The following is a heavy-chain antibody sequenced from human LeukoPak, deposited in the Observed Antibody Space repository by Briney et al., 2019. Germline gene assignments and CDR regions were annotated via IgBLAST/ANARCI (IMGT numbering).Heavy chain of an antibody. Sequence: SETLSLTCTVSGGSISSYYWSWIRQPPGKGLEWIGYIYYGGSTNYNPSLKSRVTISVDTSKNQFSLKLSSVTAADTAVYYCARQRWFDYWGQGTLVTVSS. CDR1: GGSISSYY. D-gene: IGHD5-24*01. CDR2: IYYGGST. J-gene: IGHJ4*02. CDR3: ARQRWFDY. V-gene: IGHV4-59*08.